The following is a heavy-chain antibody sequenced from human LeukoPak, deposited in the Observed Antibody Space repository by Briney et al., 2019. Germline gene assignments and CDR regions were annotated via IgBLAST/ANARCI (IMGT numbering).Heavy chain of an antibody. D-gene: IGHD1-26*01. J-gene: IGHJ6*04. CDR2: FYTRGST. Sequence: PSETLSLTCSVSGGSVSSGRYYWTWIRQPAGKGLEWIGGFYTRGSTNYNPSLESRVNISIDTSKNQFSLKLSSVTPADTAVYYCARETTLGPTSRMDVWGKGTTVTVSS. CDR1: GGSVSSGRYY. V-gene: IGHV4-61*02. CDR3: ARETTLGPTSRMDV.